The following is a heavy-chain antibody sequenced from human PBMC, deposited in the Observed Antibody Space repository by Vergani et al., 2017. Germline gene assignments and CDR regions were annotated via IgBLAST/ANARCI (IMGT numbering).Heavy chain of an antibody. CDR3: ARDFLTRVTTLDYYYMGV. CDR2: IYYSGST. D-gene: IGHD1-1*01. V-gene: IGHV4-39*01. J-gene: IGHJ6*03. CDR1: GGSISSSSYY. Sequence: QLQLQESGPGLVKPSETLSLTCTVSGGSISSSSYYWGWIRQPPGKGLEWIGSIYYSGSTYYNPSLKSRVTISVDTSKNQFSLKLSSVTAADTAVYYCARDFLTRVTTLDYYYMGVWGKGTTVTVSS.